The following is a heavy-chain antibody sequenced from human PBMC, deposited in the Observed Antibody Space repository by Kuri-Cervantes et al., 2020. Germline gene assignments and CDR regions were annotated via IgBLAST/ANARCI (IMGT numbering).Heavy chain of an antibody. CDR3: ARGGWSLDY. CDR1: GASISSSSYY. CDR2: IYYSGST. D-gene: IGHD2-15*01. J-gene: IGHJ4*02. V-gene: IGHV4-39*07. Sequence: SETLSLTCTVSGASISSSSYYRGWIRQPPGKGLEWIGSIYYSGSTYYNLSLQSRVTISPDTSKNQLSLKLCTVTAADTAVYYCARGGWSLDYWGQGTLVTVSS.